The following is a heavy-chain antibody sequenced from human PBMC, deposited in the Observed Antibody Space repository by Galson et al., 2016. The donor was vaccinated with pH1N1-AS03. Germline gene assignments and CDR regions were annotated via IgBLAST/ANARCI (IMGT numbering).Heavy chain of an antibody. Sequence: SLRLSCAASGLYFANYTMSWVRQAPGKGLQWVSAFSGSGGRTYYADSVRGRFTISRDDSNNKLFLQMDGLRVEDTALYYCAKDLGAQNYWGQGTLVTVPS. D-gene: IGHD3-16*01. CDR3: AKDLGAQNY. CDR2: FSGSGGRT. V-gene: IGHV3-23*01. J-gene: IGHJ4*02. CDR1: GLYFANYT.